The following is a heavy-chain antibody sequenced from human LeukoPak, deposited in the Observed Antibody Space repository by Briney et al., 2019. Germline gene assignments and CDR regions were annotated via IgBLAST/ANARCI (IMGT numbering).Heavy chain of an antibody. V-gene: IGHV3-30*04. J-gene: IGHJ4*02. CDR2: ISYDGSNK. D-gene: IGHD3-9*01. CDR3: AREPGYYDILTGYYPLFYFDY. Sequence: PGGSLRLSCAASGFTFSSYAMHWVRQAPGKGLEWVAVISYDGSNKYYADSVKGRFTISRDNSKNTLYLQMNSLRAEDTAVYYCAREPGYYDILTGYYPLFYFDYWGQGTLVTVSS. CDR1: GFTFSSYA.